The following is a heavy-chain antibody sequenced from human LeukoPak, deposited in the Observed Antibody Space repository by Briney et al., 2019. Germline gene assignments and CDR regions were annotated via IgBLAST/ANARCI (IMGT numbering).Heavy chain of an antibody. D-gene: IGHD2-15*01. CDR1: GFTFSSYG. Sequence: GGSLRLSCAASGFTFSSYGMHWVRQAPGKGLEWVAFIRYDGSNKYYADSVKGRFTISRDNSKNTLYLQMNSLRVEDTAVYYCARPNCSGGSCYPEYWGQGTLVTVSS. J-gene: IGHJ4*02. V-gene: IGHV3-30*02. CDR3: ARPNCSGGSCYPEY. CDR2: IRYDGSNK.